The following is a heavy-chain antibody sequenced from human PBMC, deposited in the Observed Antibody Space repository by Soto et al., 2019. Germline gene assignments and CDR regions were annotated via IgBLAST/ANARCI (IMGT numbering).Heavy chain of an antibody. CDR2: IKSKTDGGTT. CDR1: GFTFSNAW. V-gene: IGHV3-15*07. J-gene: IGHJ4*02. D-gene: IGHD3-22*01. CDR3: PTADDSRVYSYNFAY. Sequence: PGGSLRLSCAASGFTFSNAWMNWVRQAPGKGLEWVGRIKSKTDGGTTDYAAPVKGRFTISRDDSKNTLYLQMNSLKTEDTAVYYFPTADDSRVYSYNFAYGGKEPRVTVP.